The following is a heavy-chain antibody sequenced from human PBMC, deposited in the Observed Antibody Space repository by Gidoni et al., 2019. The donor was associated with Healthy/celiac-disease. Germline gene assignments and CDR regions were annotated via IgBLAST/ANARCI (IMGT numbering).Heavy chain of an antibody. Sequence: EVQLVESGGGLVQPGGSLRLSCAASGFTFSSYDMHWVRQAKGKGLACVSAIGTAGDTYYPGSVKGRFTISRENAKNSLYLQMNSLRAGDTAVYYCARARPNYDSSGYLLGDYYYGMDVWGQGTTVTVSS. J-gene: IGHJ6*02. CDR2: IGTAGDT. D-gene: IGHD3-22*01. CDR1: GFTFSSYD. V-gene: IGHV3-13*01. CDR3: ARARPNYDSSGYLLGDYYYGMDV.